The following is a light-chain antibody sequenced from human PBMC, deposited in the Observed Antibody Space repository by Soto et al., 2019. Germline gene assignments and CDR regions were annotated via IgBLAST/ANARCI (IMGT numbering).Light chain of an antibody. Sequence: QPVLTQPPSASGTPGQRVTISCSGGSSNIGGNTVNWYQQLPGTAPTLLIYTNDQRPSGVPDRFSASKSGTSASLAISGLQSEDEADYYCAAWDGSLNVVLFGGGTKLTVL. CDR1: SSNIGGNT. CDR3: AAWDGSLNVVL. J-gene: IGLJ2*01. CDR2: TND. V-gene: IGLV1-44*01.